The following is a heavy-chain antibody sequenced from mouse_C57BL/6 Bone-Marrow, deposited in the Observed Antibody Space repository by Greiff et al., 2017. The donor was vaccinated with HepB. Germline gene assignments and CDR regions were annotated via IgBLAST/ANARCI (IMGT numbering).Heavy chain of an antibody. CDR2: ISSGSSTI. CDR3: ARGMRNGYYFYYYAMDY. V-gene: IGHV5-17*01. CDR1: GFTFSDYG. D-gene: IGHD2-3*01. Sequence: EVQLVESGGGLVKPGGSLKLSCAASGFTFSDYGMHWVRQAPEKGLEWVAYISSGSSTIYYADTVKGRFTISRDNAKNTLFLQMTSLRSEDTAMYYCARGMRNGYYFYYYAMDYWGQGTSVTVSS. J-gene: IGHJ4*01.